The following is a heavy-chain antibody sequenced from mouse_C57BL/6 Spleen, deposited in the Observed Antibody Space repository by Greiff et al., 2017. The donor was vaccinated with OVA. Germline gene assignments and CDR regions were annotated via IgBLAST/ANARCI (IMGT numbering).Heavy chain of an antibody. V-gene: IGHV1-18*01. CDR2: INPNNGGT. J-gene: IGHJ1*03. CDR1: GYTFTDYN. D-gene: IGHD2-4*01. CDR3: ARGGLGGLRPWYFDV. Sequence: VQLQQSGPELVKPGASVKIPCKASGYTFTDYNMDWVKQSHGKSLEWIGDINPNNGGTIYNQKFKGKATLTVDKSSSTAYMELRSLTSEDTAVYYCARGGLGGLRPWYFDVWGTGTTVTVSS.